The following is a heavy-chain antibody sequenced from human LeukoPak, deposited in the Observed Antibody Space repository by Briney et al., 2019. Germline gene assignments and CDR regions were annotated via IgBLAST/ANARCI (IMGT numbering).Heavy chain of an antibody. CDR2: IIPIFGTA. V-gene: IGHV1-69*13. Sequence: SVKVSCKASGYTFTSYGISWVRQAPGQGLEWMGGIIPIFGTANYAQKFQGRVTITADESTSTAYMELSSLRSEDTAVYYCARDLGQYYYGSGHEPYYYGMDVWGQGTTVTVSS. D-gene: IGHD3-10*01. CDR3: ARDLGQYYYGSGHEPYYYGMDV. J-gene: IGHJ6*02. CDR1: GYTFTSYG.